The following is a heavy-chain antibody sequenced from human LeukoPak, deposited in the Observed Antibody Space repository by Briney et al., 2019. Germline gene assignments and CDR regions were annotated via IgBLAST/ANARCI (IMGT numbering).Heavy chain of an antibody. CDR1: GFTFSSYS. CDR3: ARPPGGSGTALFDY. D-gene: IGHD3-10*01. V-gene: IGHV3-21*01. Sequence: EGSLRLSSAASGFTFSSYSMNWVRQAPGKGLEWVSSISSSSSYIYYADSVKGRFTISRDNAKNSLYLQMNSLRAENTAVYYCARPPGGSGTALFDYWGQGTLVTVSS. CDR2: ISSSSSYI. J-gene: IGHJ4*02.